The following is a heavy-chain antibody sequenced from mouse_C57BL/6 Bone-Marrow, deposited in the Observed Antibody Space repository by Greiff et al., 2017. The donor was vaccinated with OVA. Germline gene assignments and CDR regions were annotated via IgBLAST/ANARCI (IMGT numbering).Heavy chain of an antibody. CDR3: ARRGTAQALYAMDY. V-gene: IGHV1-55*01. J-gene: IGHJ4*01. CDR1: GYTFTSYW. D-gene: IGHD3-2*02. Sequence: VQLKQPGAELVKPGASVKMSCKASGYTFTSYWITWVKQRPGQGLEWIGDIYPGSGSTNYNEKFKSKATLTVDTSSSTAYMQLSSLTSEDSAVYYCARRGTAQALYAMDYWGQGTSVTVSS. CDR2: IYPGSGST.